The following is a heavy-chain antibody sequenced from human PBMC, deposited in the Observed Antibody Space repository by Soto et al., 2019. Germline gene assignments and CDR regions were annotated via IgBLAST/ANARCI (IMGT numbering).Heavy chain of an antibody. D-gene: IGHD5-18*01. Sequence: EVRLVESGGGLIPPGGSLRLSCAPSGFLVNSAYMTWVRQAPGKGLEWLSMINSDGSTLYAESVKGRFTISRDNSKNRLDLQMTSLRAEDTAMYYCARSGYSFAWGYWGQGTLVSVTS. CDR1: GFLVNSAY. CDR3: ARSGYSFAWGY. J-gene: IGHJ4*02. V-gene: IGHV3-53*01. CDR2: INSDGST.